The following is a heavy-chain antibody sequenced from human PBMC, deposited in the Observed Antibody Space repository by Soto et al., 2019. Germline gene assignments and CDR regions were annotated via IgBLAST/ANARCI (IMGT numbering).Heavy chain of an antibody. J-gene: IGHJ6*02. CDR3: ARASEQLAGMDV. V-gene: IGHV1-2*04. Sequence: ASVKVSCKASGYTFTGYYMHWVRQAPGQGLEWMGWINPNSGGTNYAQKFQGWVTMTRGTSISTAYMELSRLRSDDTAVYYCARASEQLAGMDVWGQGTTVTVSS. CDR1: GYTFTGYY. D-gene: IGHD6-13*01. CDR2: INPNSGGT.